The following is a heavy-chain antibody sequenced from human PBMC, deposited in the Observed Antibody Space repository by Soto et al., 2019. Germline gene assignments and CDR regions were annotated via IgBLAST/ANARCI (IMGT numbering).Heavy chain of an antibody. D-gene: IGHD3-22*01. CDR1: GGSISSGDYY. Sequence: QVQLQESGPGLVKPSQTLSLTCTVSGGSISSGDYYWSWIRQQPGKGLEWIGTIYFSGTTYYNPSLKSRVTISVDTSKNQFSLNLSSVTAADTAVYYCARRDRSGFSYWLDTWGQGTLVTVSS. CDR2: IYFSGTT. V-gene: IGHV4-31*03. CDR3: ARRDRSGFSYWLDT. J-gene: IGHJ5*02.